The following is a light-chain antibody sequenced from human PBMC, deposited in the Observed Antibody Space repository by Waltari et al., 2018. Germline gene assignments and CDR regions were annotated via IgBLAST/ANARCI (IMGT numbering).Light chain of an antibody. Sequence: IVLTQSPGTLSLSPGARATLSCRASQSVGRSLAWYQQKPGQAPRLVIYGASSRATGIPDRFSGSGSGTDFSLTISRLEPEDFAVYYCQHYVRLPATFGQGTKVEIK. CDR2: GAS. CDR3: QHYVRLPAT. V-gene: IGKV3-20*01. CDR1: QSVGRS. J-gene: IGKJ1*01.